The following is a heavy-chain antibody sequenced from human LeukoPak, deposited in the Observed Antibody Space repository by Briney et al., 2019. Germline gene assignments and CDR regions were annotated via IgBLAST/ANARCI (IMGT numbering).Heavy chain of an antibody. CDR3: ARRQTTVTTRGFDY. CDR1: GFTFTTYS. Sequence: GGSLRLSCEASGFTFTTYSMTWVRQAPGKGLEWVSIISSGSSAIFSADALKGRFTISRDDAKNLLYLDMNSLRAEDTAVYYCARRQTTVTTRGFDYWGQGTLVTVSS. D-gene: IGHD4-17*01. CDR2: ISSGSSAI. V-gene: IGHV3-21*01. J-gene: IGHJ4*02.